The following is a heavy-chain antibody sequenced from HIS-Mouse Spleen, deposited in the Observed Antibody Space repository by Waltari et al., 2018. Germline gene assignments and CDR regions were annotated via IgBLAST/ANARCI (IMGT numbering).Heavy chain of an antibody. D-gene: IGHD6-13*01. J-gene: IGHJ2*01. CDR3: AREIPYSSSWYDWYFDL. V-gene: IGHV4-39*07. CDR1: GGSISSSRSY. CDR2: IYYSGST. Sequence: QLQLQESGPGLVKPSETLSLTCTVSGGSISSSRSYWGWIRTPPGKGLEWIGSIYYSGSTYYNPSLKSRVTISVDTSKNQFSLKLSSVTAADTAVYYCAREIPYSSSWYDWYFDLWGRGTLVTVSS.